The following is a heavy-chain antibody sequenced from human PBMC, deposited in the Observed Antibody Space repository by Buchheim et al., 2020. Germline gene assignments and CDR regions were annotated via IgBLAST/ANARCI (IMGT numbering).Heavy chain of an antibody. Sequence: QVQLVQSGAEVKKPGASVKVSCKAFGYTFSRYGISWVRQAPGQGLEWVGWIGADSRNTAYAKKVQYRVTMTTDTSTSTAYMDLGRLTSDDTAVYYCARANGTYSGDFDYWGQGTL. J-gene: IGHJ4*02. D-gene: IGHD1-26*01. CDR3: ARANGTYSGDFDY. CDR2: IGADSRNT. V-gene: IGHV1-18*04. CDR1: GYTFSRYG.